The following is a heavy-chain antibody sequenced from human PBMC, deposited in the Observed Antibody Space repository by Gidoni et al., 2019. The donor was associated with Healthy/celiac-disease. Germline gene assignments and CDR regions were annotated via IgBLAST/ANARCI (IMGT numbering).Heavy chain of an antibody. CDR3: ARDKEMAPNWGHFDY. CDR1: GGSISSGGYY. J-gene: IGHJ4*02. CDR2: IYYSGST. D-gene: IGHD3-16*01. V-gene: IGHV4-31*03. Sequence: QVQLQESGPGLVKPSQTLSLTCTVSGGSISSGGYYWSWIRQHPGKGLEWIGYIYYSGSTYYNPSLKSRVTISVDTSKNQFSLKLSSVTAADTAVYYCARDKEMAPNWGHFDYWGQGTLVTVSS.